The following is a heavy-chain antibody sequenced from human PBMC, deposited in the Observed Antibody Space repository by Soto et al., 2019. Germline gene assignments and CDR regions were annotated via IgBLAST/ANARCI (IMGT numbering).Heavy chain of an antibody. V-gene: IGHV4-39*07. CDR2: LYYSGST. Sequence: SETLSLTCTVSGVSISNDNYYWGWIRQSPGKGLEWIGSLYYSGSTNYNPSLKSRVTISVDTSKNQFSLKLSSVTAADTAVYYCASLGGDTYYYDSPPRFDYWGQGTLVTVSS. CDR3: ASLGGDTYYYDSPPRFDY. CDR1: GVSISNDNYY. J-gene: IGHJ4*02. D-gene: IGHD3-22*01.